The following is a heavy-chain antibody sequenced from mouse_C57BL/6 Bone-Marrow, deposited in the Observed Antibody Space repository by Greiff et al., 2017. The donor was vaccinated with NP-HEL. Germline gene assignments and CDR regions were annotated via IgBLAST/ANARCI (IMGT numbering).Heavy chain of an antibody. CDR1: GYSFTDYN. D-gene: IGHD1-1*01. J-gene: IGHJ1*03. CDR2: LNPNYGTP. V-gene: IGHV1-39*01. CDR3: AYYYGSSHWYFDV. Sequence: VQLQQSGPELVKPGASVKISCKASGYSFTDYNMNWVKQSNGKSLEWIGVLNPNYGTPSYNQKFKGKATLTVDQSSSTAYMQLNSLTSEDSAVYYCAYYYGSSHWYFDVWGTGTTVTVSS.